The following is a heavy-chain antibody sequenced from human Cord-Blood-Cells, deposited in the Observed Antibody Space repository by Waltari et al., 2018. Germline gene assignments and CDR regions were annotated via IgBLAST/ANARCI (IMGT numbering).Heavy chain of an antibody. Sequence: EVQLVESGGGLVQPGGSLRLYCAASGFTFSSYWMSWVRQAPGKGLEWVANIKQDGSEKYYVDSVKGRFTISRDNAKNSLYLQMNSLRAEDTAVYYCARDFMKYYYDSSGYYYYYYYMDVWGKGTTVTVSS. D-gene: IGHD3-22*01. J-gene: IGHJ6*03. V-gene: IGHV3-7*01. CDR2: IKQDGSEK. CDR1: GFTFSSYW. CDR3: ARDFMKYYYDSSGYYYYYYYMDV.